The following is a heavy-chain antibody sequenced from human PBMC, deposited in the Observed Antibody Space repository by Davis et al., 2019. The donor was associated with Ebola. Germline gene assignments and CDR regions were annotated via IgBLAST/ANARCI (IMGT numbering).Heavy chain of an antibody. D-gene: IGHD3-3*01. Sequence: MPSETLSLTCAVYGGSFSGYYWSWIRQPPGKGLEWIGYIYYSGSTNYNPSLKSRVTISVDTSKNQFSLKLSSVTAADTAVYYCARVDYDFWSGYASGNWFDPWGQGTLVTVSS. CDR1: GGSFSGYY. J-gene: IGHJ5*02. CDR3: ARVDYDFWSGYASGNWFDP. CDR2: IYYSGST. V-gene: IGHV4-59*01.